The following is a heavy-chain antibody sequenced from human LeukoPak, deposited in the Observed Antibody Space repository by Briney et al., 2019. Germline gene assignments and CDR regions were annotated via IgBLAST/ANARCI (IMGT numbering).Heavy chain of an antibody. V-gene: IGHV4-39*01. CDR3: MRHEEEDGYNAKPFDS. J-gene: IGHJ4*02. CDR1: GGSIRNSNHY. D-gene: IGHD5-24*01. CDR2: IYYSRNT. Sequence: SETLSLTCTVSGGSIRNSNHYWGWVRQPPGKGLEWLGTIYYSRNTHYSPSLKSRITISVDTSKNQFSLSLTSVTTADTAVYFCMRHEEEDGYNAKPFDSWGQGTLVTVSP.